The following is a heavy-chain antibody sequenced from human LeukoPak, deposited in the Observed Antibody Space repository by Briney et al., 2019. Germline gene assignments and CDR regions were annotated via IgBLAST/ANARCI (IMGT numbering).Heavy chain of an antibody. CDR3: ARDRGAHIVVVTAFDAFDI. CDR1: GYTFTSYG. D-gene: IGHD2-21*02. J-gene: IGHJ3*02. CDR2: ISAYNGNT. Sequence: GASVKVSCKASGYTFTSYGISWVRQAPGQGLEWMGWISAYNGNTNYAQKLQGRVTMTTDTSTSTAYMELRSLRSDDTAVYYCARDRGAHIVVVTAFDAFDIWGQGTMVTVSS. V-gene: IGHV1-18*01.